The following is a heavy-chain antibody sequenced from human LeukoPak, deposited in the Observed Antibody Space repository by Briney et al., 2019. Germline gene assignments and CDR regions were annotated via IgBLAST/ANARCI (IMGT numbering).Heavy chain of an antibody. D-gene: IGHD2-21*01. CDR1: GYTFTGYY. CDR3: ARGRLDCGGDCHRDY. J-gene: IGHJ4*02. Sequence: ASVKVSCKASGYTFTGYYMRWVRQAPGQGLEWMGWINPNSGGTNYAQKFQGRVTMTRDTSISTAYMELSRLRSDDTAVYYCARGRLDCGGDCHRDYWGQGTLVTVSS. CDR2: INPNSGGT. V-gene: IGHV1-2*02.